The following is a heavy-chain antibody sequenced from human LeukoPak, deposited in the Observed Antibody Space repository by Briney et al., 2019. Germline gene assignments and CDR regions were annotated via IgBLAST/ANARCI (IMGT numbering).Heavy chain of an antibody. V-gene: IGHV4-30-2*01. CDR3: ARYYCDYLNWFDP. Sequence: SETLSLTCAVFGGSISSGGYFWSWIRQPPGKGLEWIGYIYHSGSTYYNPSLKSRVTISVDRSKNQFSLKLSSVTAADTAVYYCARYYCDYLNWFDPWGQGTLVTVSS. D-gene: IGHD4-17*01. J-gene: IGHJ5*02. CDR1: GGSISSGGYF. CDR2: IYHSGST.